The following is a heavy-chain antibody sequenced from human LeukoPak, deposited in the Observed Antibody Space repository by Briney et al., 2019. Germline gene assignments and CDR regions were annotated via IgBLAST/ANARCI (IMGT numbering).Heavy chain of an antibody. Sequence: PGGSLRLSCAASGFTFSSFGMHWVRQAPGKGLEWISFIRYDGSNKYYTDSVKGRFTISRDNSQNTLYLQMNSLGTEDTALYFCAKDRTMAADGTYFDYWGQGTLVTVSS. CDR1: GFTFSSFG. V-gene: IGHV3-30*02. CDR2: IRYDGSNK. CDR3: AKDRTMAADGTYFDY. J-gene: IGHJ4*02. D-gene: IGHD6-13*01.